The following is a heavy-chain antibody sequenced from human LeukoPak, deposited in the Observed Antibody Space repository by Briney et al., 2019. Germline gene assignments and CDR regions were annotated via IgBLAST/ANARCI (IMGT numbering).Heavy chain of an antibody. CDR2: IRYDGSNK. J-gene: IGHJ4*02. Sequence: GGSLRLSCAASGFTFSSYGMHWVRQAPGKGLEWVAFIRYDGSNKYYADSVRGRFTISRDNSKNTLYLQMNSLRAEDTAVYYCAKVLGLYPQSSYYFDYWGQGTLVTVSS. CDR1: GFTFSSYG. CDR3: AKVLGLYPQSSYYFDY. V-gene: IGHV3-30*02. D-gene: IGHD2-8*01.